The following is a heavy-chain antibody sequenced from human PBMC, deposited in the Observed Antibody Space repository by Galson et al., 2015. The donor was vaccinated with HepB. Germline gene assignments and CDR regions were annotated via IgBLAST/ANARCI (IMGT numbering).Heavy chain of an antibody. CDR1: GFTFSSYA. D-gene: IGHD2-15*01. V-gene: IGHV3-23*01. J-gene: IGHJ4*02. CDR3: AKDRADIVVVVAAMITDGFDY. Sequence: SLRLSCAASGFTFSSYAMSWVRQAPGKGLEWVSAISGSGGSTYYADSVKGRFTISRDNSKNTLYLQMNSLRAEDTAVYYCAKDRADIVVVVAAMITDGFDYWGQGTLVTVSS. CDR2: ISGSGGST.